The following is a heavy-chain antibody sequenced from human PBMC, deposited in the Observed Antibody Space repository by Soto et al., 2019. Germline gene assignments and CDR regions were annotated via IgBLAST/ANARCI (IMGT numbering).Heavy chain of an antibody. V-gene: IGHV3-64D*06. Sequence: GGSLRPSCSASGFTFSSYAMYWVRQAPGKGLEYVSAISSNGGSTYYADSVKGRFTISRDNSKNTLYLQMSSLRAEDTAVYYCVKARTWYYYGLDVWGQGTTVTVSS. CDR1: GFTFSSYA. J-gene: IGHJ6*02. CDR3: VKARTWYYYGLDV. CDR2: ISSNGGST.